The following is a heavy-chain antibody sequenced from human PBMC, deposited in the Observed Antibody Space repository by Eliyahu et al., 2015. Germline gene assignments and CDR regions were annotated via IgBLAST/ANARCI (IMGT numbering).Heavy chain of an antibody. CDR1: GFTFSSYS. D-gene: IGHD2-2*01. CDR2: ISSSSSYI. Sequence: EVQLVESGGGLVKPGGSLRLSXAASGFTFSSYSMNWVRQAPGKRLEWVSSISSSSSYIYYADSVKGRFTISRDNAKNSLYLQMNSLRAEDTAVYYCARARAPSLRTLPTFDYWGQGTLVTVSS. CDR3: ARARAPSLRTLPTFDY. V-gene: IGHV3-21*01. J-gene: IGHJ4*02.